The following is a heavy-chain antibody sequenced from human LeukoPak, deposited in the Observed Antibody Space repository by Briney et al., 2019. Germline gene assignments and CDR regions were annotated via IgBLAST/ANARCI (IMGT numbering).Heavy chain of an antibody. D-gene: IGHD3-9*01. CDR2: INPNSGGT. Sequence: ASVKVSCKASGHTFTGYYMHWVRQAPGQGLEWMGWINPNSGGTNYAQKFQGRVTMTRDTSISTAYMELSRLRSDDTAVYYCARGIGLIFFEWLPYFDYWGQGTLVTVSS. V-gene: IGHV1-2*02. CDR3: ARGIGLIFFEWLPYFDY. CDR1: GHTFTGYY. J-gene: IGHJ4*02.